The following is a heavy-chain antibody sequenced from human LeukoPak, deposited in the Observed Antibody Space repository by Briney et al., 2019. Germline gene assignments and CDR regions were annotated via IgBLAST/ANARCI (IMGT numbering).Heavy chain of an antibody. CDR3: AKVRYYDILTGYFDY. D-gene: IGHD3-9*01. CDR1: GFTFSCYA. J-gene: IGHJ4*02. CDR2: ISGSGGST. Sequence: GGSLRLSCAASGFTFSCYAMSWVRQAPGKGLEWVSAISGSGGSTYYADSVRGRFTISRDNSKNTLYLQMNSLRAEDTAVYYCAKVRYYDILTGYFDYWGKGTLVTVSS. V-gene: IGHV3-23*01.